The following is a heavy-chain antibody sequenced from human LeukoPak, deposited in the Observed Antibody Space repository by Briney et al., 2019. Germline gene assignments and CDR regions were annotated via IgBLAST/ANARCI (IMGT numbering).Heavy chain of an antibody. CDR2: IRSNGDTT. J-gene: IGHJ4*02. CDR1: GFTFSSLA. V-gene: IGHV3-23*01. Sequence: GGSLRLSCTASGFTFSSLAMTWVRQAPGKGLEWVSTIRSNGDTTYNADSVKGRFTISRDNSKNSLYLQMNSLRDEDTAVYYCARDGSDYDYVWGSFWGQGTLVTVSS. D-gene: IGHD3-16*01. CDR3: ARDGSDYDYVWGSF.